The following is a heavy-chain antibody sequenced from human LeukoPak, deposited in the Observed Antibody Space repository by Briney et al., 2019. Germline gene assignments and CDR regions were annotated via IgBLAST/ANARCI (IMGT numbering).Heavy chain of an antibody. V-gene: IGHV1-18*01. CDR2: ISAYNGNT. J-gene: IGHJ4*02. D-gene: IGHD3-3*01. CDR1: GYTFTSYG. CDR3: ARAYGSVVAYYDFWSGSHPPFDY. Sequence: ASVKVSCKASGYTFTSYGISWVRQAPGQGLEWMGWISAYNGNTNYAQKLQGRVTMTTDTSTSTAYMELRSLRSDDTAVYYCARAYGSVVAYYDFWSGSHPPFDYWGQGTLVTVSS.